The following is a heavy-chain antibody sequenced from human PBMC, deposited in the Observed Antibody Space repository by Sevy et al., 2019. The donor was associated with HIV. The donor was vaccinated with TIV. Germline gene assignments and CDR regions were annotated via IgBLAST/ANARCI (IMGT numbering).Heavy chain of an antibody. CDR1: GFTFSSYT. CDR3: ARDHGYCSGGSCYSGGY. CDR2: SSGTGSYI. D-gene: IGHD2-15*01. J-gene: IGHJ4*02. V-gene: IGHV3-21*06. Sequence: GGSLRLSCSASGFTFSSYTMIWVRQAPGRGLEWVSASSGTGSYIYYADSVKDQFTISRDNAKNLLYLQMNSLRAEDTAVYYCARDHGYCSGGSCYSGGYWGQGTLVTVSS.